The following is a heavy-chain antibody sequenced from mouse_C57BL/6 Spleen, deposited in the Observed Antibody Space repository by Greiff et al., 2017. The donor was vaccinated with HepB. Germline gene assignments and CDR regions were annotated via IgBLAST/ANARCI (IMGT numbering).Heavy chain of an antibody. CDR1: GYTFTSYW. Sequence: VQLQQPGAELVMPGASVKLSCKASGYTFTSYWMHWVKQRPGQGLEWIGEIDPSDSYTNYNQKFKGKSTLTVDKSSSTAYMQLSSLTSEDSAVYYCARGATGTRVDYWGLGTTLTVSS. CDR3: ARGATGTRVDY. J-gene: IGHJ2*01. V-gene: IGHV1-69*01. D-gene: IGHD4-1*02. CDR2: IDPSDSYT.